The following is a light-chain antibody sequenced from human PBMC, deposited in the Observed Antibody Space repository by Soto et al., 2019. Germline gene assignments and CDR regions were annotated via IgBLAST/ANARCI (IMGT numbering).Light chain of an antibody. Sequence: QSALTQPRSVSGSPGQSVTISCTGTNSDVGGYNFVSWYQQVQGKAPKLMIYDVSNRPSGVPDRFSGSKSGSTAALTISGLQADDGGEYYCCSYAGNYIYVFGTGTKVTVL. CDR1: NSDVGGYNF. V-gene: IGLV2-11*01. CDR2: DVS. CDR3: CSYAGNYIYV. J-gene: IGLJ1*01.